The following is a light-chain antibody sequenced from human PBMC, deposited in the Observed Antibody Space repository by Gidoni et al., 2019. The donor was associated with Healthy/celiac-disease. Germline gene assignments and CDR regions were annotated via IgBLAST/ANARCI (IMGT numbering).Light chain of an antibody. CDR1: QSMSSY. V-gene: IGKV1-39*01. CDR3: QQSYSTPYT. Sequence: DIQITQSPSSLSASVGDRGNITCGASQSMSSYLNWYQQKPGKAPKLLIYAASSLHSGVPKRFSGSGSGTDFTLTISSLQPEDFATYYCQQSYSTPYTFGQGTKLEIK. J-gene: IGKJ2*01. CDR2: AAS.